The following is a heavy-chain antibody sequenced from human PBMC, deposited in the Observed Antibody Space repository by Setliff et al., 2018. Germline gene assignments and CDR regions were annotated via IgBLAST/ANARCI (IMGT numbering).Heavy chain of an antibody. Sequence: SVKVSCKASGGTFDNFAITWVRQAPGQGLEWMGRIFPKFGTANYAQKFQDRVAITADESTSTGYMEINGLTSEDTAVYYCARDWRHSGMSWANYFDPWCQGTVVTVPQ. D-gene: IGHD3-10*01. CDR1: GGTFDNFA. CDR3: ARDWRHSGMSWANYFDP. CDR2: IFPKFGTA. J-gene: IGHJ5*02. V-gene: IGHV1-69*13.